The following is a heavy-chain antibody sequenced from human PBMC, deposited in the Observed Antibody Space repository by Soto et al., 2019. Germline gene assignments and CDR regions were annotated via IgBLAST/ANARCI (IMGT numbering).Heavy chain of an antibody. CDR1: GFTFSSYA. J-gene: IGHJ4*02. CDR2: ISGSGGST. Sequence: GGSLRLSCAASGFTFSSYAMSWVRQAPGKGLEWVSAISGSGGSTYYADSVKGRFTISRDNSKNTLYLQMNSLRAEDTAVYYCAKGVYSSSQNHLVDYWGQGTLVTVSS. CDR3: AKGVYSSSQNHLVDY. V-gene: IGHV3-23*01. D-gene: IGHD6-6*01.